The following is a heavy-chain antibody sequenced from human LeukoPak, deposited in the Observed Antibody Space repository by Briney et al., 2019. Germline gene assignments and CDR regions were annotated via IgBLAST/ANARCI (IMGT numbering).Heavy chain of an antibody. V-gene: IGHV1-69*13. Sequence: SVKVSCKASGYTFTRYYMHWVRQAPGQGLEWMGGIIPIFGTANYAPKFQGRVTITADESTSTAYMEMSSLRSEDTAVYYCARDHGFYTSGRDYWGQGTLVIVSS. CDR2: IIPIFGTA. CDR1: GYTFTRYY. D-gene: IGHD3-10*01. CDR3: ARDHGFYTSGRDY. J-gene: IGHJ4*02.